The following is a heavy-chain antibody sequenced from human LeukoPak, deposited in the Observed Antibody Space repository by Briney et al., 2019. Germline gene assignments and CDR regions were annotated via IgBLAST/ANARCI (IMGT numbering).Heavy chain of an antibody. CDR2: ISSSGSTK. CDR3: ARDRYRSYYDSSGYYPDY. J-gene: IGHJ4*02. Sequence: GRSLRLSCAASGFTFSDYYMSWIRQAPGKGLEWVSYISSSGSTKYYADSVKGRFTISRDNAKNSLYLQMNSLRAEDTAVYYCARDRYRSYYDSSGYYPDYWGQGTLVTVSS. V-gene: IGHV3-11*01. CDR1: GFTFSDYY. D-gene: IGHD3-22*01.